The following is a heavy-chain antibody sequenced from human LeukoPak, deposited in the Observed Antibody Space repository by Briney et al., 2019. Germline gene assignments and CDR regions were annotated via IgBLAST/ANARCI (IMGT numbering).Heavy chain of an antibody. D-gene: IGHD5-18*01. J-gene: IGHJ3*02. CDR1: GFTLSSYG. Sequence: GGSLRLSCAASGFTLSSYGMHWVRQAPGKGLEWVAVTWYDGSKEYYVDSVKGRFTISRDNSKNTVYLQMNSLRAEDTAVYYCARDGYSYGASDIWGHGTMVTVSS. V-gene: IGHV3-33*01. CDR2: TWYDGSKE. CDR3: ARDGYSYGASDI.